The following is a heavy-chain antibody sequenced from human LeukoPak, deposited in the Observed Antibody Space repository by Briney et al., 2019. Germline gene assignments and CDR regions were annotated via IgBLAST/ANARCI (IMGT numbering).Heavy chain of an antibody. Sequence: SETLSLTCTVSGVSLSSGGYHWSWVRQHPGKGLEWIGNDGNTSYNPSLQSRITISVDTSKNQFSLKLSSVTAADTAIYYCAIYFVGGGGRGTWGQGTLVTVSS. CDR1: GVSLSSGGYH. CDR2: DGNT. CDR3: AIYFVGGGGRGT. V-gene: IGHV4-31*03. D-gene: IGHD2-21*01. J-gene: IGHJ4*02.